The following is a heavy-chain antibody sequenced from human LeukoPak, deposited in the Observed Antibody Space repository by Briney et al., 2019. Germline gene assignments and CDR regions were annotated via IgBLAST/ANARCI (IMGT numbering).Heavy chain of an antibody. Sequence: ASVKVSCKASGYTFTSYDINWVRQATGQGLGWMGWMNPNSGNTGYAQKFQGRVTITRNTSISTAYMELSSLRSEDMAVYYCARGGSRVGSSSSELGYWGQGTLVTVSS. CDR1: GYTFTSYD. D-gene: IGHD6-6*01. CDR2: MNPNSGNT. V-gene: IGHV1-8*03. J-gene: IGHJ4*02. CDR3: ARGGSRVGSSSSELGY.